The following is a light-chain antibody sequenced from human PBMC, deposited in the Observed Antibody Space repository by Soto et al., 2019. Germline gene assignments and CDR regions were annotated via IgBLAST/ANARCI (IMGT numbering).Light chain of an antibody. J-gene: IGKJ5*01. Sequence: EIVLTQSPGTLSLSPGERATLSCRASQSVSSSYLAWYQQKPGQAPRLLIYGTSSRATGIPDRFSGSGSGTEFTLTISRLEPEDFAVYYCQQYNNWITFGQGTRLEIK. CDR3: QQYNNWIT. CDR2: GTS. V-gene: IGKV3-20*01. CDR1: QSVSSSY.